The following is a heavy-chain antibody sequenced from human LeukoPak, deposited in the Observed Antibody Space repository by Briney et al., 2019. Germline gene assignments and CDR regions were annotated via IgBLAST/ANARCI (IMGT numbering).Heavy chain of an antibody. CDR3: ARHPVQLWLNGNFDY. CDR2: IYYSGST. D-gene: IGHD5-18*01. Sequence: PSETLSLTCTVSGGSISSSSYYWGWIRQPPGKGLEWIGSIYYSGSTYYNPSLKSRVTISVDTSKNQFSLKLSSVTAADTAVYYCARHPVQLWLNGNFDYWGQGTLVTVSS. CDR1: GGSISSSSYY. V-gene: IGHV4-39*01. J-gene: IGHJ4*02.